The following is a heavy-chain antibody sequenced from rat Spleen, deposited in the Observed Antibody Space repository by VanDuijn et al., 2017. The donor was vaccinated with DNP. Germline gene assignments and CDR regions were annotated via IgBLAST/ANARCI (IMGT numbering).Heavy chain of an antibody. CDR2: ISYSGST. D-gene: IGHD1-12*02. CDR1: GYSITSNY. Sequence: EVQLQESGPGLVKPSQSLSLTCSVTGYSITSNYWAWIRKFPGNKMEWMGYISYSGSTGYNPSLKSRISITRYTSKNQFFLQVNSVTTEDTATYYCAAYYDGTYYYFDYWGQGVMVTVSS. V-gene: IGHV3-1*01. CDR3: AAYYDGTYYYFDY. J-gene: IGHJ2*01.